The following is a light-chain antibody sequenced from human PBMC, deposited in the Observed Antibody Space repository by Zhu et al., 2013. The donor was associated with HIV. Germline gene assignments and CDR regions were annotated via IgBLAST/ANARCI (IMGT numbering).Light chain of an antibody. CDR1: QDVTKC. CDR2: AAS. CDR3: QQANSFPRT. V-gene: IGKV1-12*01. J-gene: IGKJ1*01. Sequence: DIQMTQSPSSLSASVGDRVTITCQASQDVTKCLSWYQQKPGKAPKLLIYAASSLQSGVPSRFSGSGSGTDFTLTISSLQPEDFATYYCQQANSFPRTFGQGTKVEIK.